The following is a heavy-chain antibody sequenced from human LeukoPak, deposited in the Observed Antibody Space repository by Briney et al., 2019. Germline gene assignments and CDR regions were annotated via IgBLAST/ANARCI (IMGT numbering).Heavy chain of an antibody. CDR2: IYYSGST. J-gene: IGHJ4*02. CDR3: ASIVVVPAAILGVVDY. V-gene: IGHV4-39*01. D-gene: IGHD2-2*01. Sequence: PSETLSPTCTVSGGSISSSSYYWGWIRQPPGKGLEWIGSIYYSGSTYYNPSLKSRVTISVDTSKNQFSLKLSSVTAADTAVYYCASIVVVPAAILGVVDYWGQGTLVTVSS. CDR1: GGSISSSSYY.